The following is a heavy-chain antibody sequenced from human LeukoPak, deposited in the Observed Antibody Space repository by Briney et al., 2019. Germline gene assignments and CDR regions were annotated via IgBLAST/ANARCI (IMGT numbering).Heavy chain of an antibody. J-gene: IGHJ4*02. CDR2: ISSSSTSI. Sequence: GGSLRLSCAASGFTFSPYTMNWVRQAPGKGLEWVSSISSSSTSIYYAASLKGRFTISRDNAKNSLYLQMNSLTAEDTAVYYCARDHSYYFDYWGQGTLVTVSS. CDR1: GFTFSPYT. CDR3: ARDHSYYFDY. V-gene: IGHV3-21*01. D-gene: IGHD2-21*01.